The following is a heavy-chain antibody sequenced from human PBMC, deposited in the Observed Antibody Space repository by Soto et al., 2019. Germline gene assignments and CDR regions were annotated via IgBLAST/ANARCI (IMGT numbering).Heavy chain of an antibody. D-gene: IGHD3-3*01. CDR3: ARHLLHLGRLYFDY. CDR1: GGSISSYY. J-gene: IGHJ4*02. CDR2: IYYSGST. Sequence: PSETLSLTCTVSGGSISSYYWSWIRQPPGKGLEWIGYIYYSGSTNYNPSLKSRVTISVDTSKNQFSLKLSSVTAADTAVYYCARHLLHLGRLYFDYWGQGTQVTVSS. V-gene: IGHV4-59*01.